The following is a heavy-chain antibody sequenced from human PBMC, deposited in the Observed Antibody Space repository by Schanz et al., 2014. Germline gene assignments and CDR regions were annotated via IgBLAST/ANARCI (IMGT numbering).Heavy chain of an antibody. CDR1: TFTFSSDW. CDR3: ARGGFGEVSYFDY. J-gene: IGHJ4*02. V-gene: IGHV3-7*05. CDR2: IKEDGSVK. Sequence: EVQLAESGGGLVQPGGSLRLSCAASTFTFSSDWMSWVRQAPGKGLEWVANIKEDGSVKDYVDSVKGRFTISRDNAKNSLYLQMNSLRVEDTAVYYCARGGFGEVSYFDYWGQGTLVTVSS. D-gene: IGHD3-10*01.